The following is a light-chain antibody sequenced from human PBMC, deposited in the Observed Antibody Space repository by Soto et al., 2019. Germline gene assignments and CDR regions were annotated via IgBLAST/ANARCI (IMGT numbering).Light chain of an antibody. Sequence: QSVLNQPPSASGTPGQRVTISCSGSTSNIGSNYVYWYQQLPGTAPKLLIYMNNQRPSGVPDRFSGSKSGTSASLAISGLRSEDEADYYCAAWDDSLSGRVFGGGTKVTVL. CDR1: TSNIGSNY. CDR2: MNN. CDR3: AAWDDSLSGRV. J-gene: IGLJ2*01. V-gene: IGLV1-47*01.